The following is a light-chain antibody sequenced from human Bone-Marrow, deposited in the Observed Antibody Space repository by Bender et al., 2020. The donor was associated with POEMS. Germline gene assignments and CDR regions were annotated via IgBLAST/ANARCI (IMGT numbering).Light chain of an antibody. CDR1: TSNIGNNF. Sequence: QSVLTQPPSVSGTPGQRVTISCSGTTSNIGNNFVSWYQQFPRTAPQLLIFRSHERPSGVPDRFSGSKSGTSASLAISGLQSEDEADYYCAAWDDSLNGAVFGGGTQLTVL. J-gene: IGLJ7*01. CDR3: AAWDDSLNGAV. V-gene: IGLV1-44*01. CDR2: RSH.